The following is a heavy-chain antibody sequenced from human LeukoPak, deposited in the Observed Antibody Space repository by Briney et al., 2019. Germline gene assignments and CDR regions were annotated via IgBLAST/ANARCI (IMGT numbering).Heavy chain of an antibody. CDR3: ARLTRQLSGSSNDY. V-gene: IGHV3-48*01. CDR1: GFTFSSSA. D-gene: IGHD3-10*01. Sequence: GGSLRLSCTASGFTFSSSAMNWVRHTPWKRLEWVSYISSTSSTIYYADSVKGRFTVSRDNAKNSLYLQMNTLRAEDTAVYYCARLTRQLSGSSNDYWGQGTLVTVSS. J-gene: IGHJ4*02. CDR2: ISSTSSTI.